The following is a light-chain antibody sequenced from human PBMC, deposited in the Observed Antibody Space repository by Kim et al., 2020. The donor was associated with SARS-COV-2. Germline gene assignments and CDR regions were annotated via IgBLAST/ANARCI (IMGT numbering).Light chain of an antibody. V-gene: IGLV10-54*02. CDR3: SALDSSLSEGV. Sequence: RQTATLTCTGNSNFVGNQGSSWLQQHQGHPPNLLSYRNNNRPSGISERFSASRSGNTASLTITGLQPEDEADYYCSALDSSLSEGVFGSGTQLTVL. CDR1: SNFVGNQG. J-gene: IGLJ6*01. CDR2: RNN.